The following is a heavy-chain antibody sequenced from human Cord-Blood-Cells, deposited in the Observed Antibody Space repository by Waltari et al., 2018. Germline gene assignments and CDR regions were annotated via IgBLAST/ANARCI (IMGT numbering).Heavy chain of an antibody. CDR2: KKQDGSEK. CDR3: ATGLASFDY. CDR1: GFTFSSYW. Sequence: EVQLVESGGGLVQPGGSLRLSCAASGFTFSSYWMSWVRQAPGKGLEWVANKKQDGSEKYYVDSVKGRFTSSRDNAKNSLYLQMNSLRAEDTAVYYCATGLASFDYWGQGTLVTVSS. D-gene: IGHD2-15*01. J-gene: IGHJ4*02. V-gene: IGHV3-7*01.